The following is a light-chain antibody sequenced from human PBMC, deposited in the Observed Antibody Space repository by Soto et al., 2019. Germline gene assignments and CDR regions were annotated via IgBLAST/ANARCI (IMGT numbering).Light chain of an antibody. V-gene: IGKV3-20*01. CDR1: QSVSNNY. CDR3: QQYGSSPRT. J-gene: IGKJ1*01. Sequence: DSVLTQSPGPLSLSPGERATLSCRASQSVSNNYLAWYQQKPGQAPRLLIYDASSRATGIPDRFSGSGSGTDFTLTISRLEPEDFAVYYCQQYGSSPRTFGQGTKVDIK. CDR2: DAS.